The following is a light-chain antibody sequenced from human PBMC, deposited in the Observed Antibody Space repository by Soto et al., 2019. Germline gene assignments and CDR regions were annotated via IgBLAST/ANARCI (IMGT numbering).Light chain of an antibody. CDR3: KLSYNTPLT. V-gene: IGKV1-39*01. Sequence: DIQMTHSPSSLSASEGDRVTITCRASQSISSYLNWYQQKPGKAPKLLISVTSTLQSGVPSRFSGSASGTAFTLIISSLQPEDFATYYCKLSYNTPLTFGGGTMV. CDR1: QSISSY. J-gene: IGKJ4*01. CDR2: VTS.